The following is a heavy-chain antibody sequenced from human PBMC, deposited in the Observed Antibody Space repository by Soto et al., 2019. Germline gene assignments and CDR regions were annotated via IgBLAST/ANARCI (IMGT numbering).Heavy chain of an antibody. CDR1: GGSISSSSYY. V-gene: IGHV4-39*01. CDR3: ASNSMLYSFWFDP. D-gene: IGHD2-8*01. CDR2: IYYSGST. Sequence: SETLSLTCTVSGGSISSSSYYWGWIRQPPGKGLEWIGSIYYSGSTYYNPSLKSRVTISVDTSKNQFSLKLSSVTAADTAVYYCASNSMLYSFWFDPWGQGTLVTVSS. J-gene: IGHJ5*02.